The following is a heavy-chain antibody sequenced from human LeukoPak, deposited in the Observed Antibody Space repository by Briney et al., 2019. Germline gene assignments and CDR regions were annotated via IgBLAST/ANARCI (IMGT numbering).Heavy chain of an antibody. D-gene: IGHD3-22*01. CDR2: IYYSGST. J-gene: IGHJ4*02. Sequence: SQTLSLTCTVSGGSISSGDYYWSWIRQPPGKGLEWIGYIYYSGSTYYNPSLKSRVTISVDTSKNQFSLKLSSVTAADTAVYYCASPVRHYDSSGYDFDYWGQGTLVTVSS. V-gene: IGHV4-30-4*01. CDR1: GGSISSGDYY. CDR3: ASPVRHYDSSGYDFDY.